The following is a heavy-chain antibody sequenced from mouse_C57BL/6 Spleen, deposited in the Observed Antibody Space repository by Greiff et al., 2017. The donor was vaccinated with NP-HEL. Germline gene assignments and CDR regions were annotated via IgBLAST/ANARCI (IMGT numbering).Heavy chain of an antibody. CDR3: ARGVDGYYVDYAMDY. CDR2: INYDGSST. D-gene: IGHD2-3*01. J-gene: IGHJ4*01. CDR1: GFTFSDYY. V-gene: IGHV5-16*01. Sequence: DVHLVESVGGLVQPGSSMKLSCTASGFTFSDYYMAWVRQVPEKGLEWVANINYDGSSTYYLDSLKSRFIISRDNAKNILYLQMSSLKSEDTATYYCARGVDGYYVDYAMDYWGQGTSVTVSS.